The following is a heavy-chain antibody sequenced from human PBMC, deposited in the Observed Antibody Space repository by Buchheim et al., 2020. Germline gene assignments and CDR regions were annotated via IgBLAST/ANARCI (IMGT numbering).Heavy chain of an antibody. D-gene: IGHD1-26*01. J-gene: IGHJ4*02. CDR1: GFTFSSYA. Sequence: QVQLVESGGGVVQPGRSLRLSCAASGFTFSSYAMHWVRQAPGKGLEWVAVISYDGSNKYYADSVKGRFTISRDNSKNTLSLQMNSLRAEDTAVYYCARVRPGWGYWGQGTL. V-gene: IGHV3-30-3*01. CDR2: ISYDGSNK. CDR3: ARVRPGWGY.